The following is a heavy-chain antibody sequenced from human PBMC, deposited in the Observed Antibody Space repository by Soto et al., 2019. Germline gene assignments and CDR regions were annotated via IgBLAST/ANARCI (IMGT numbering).Heavy chain of an antibody. CDR1: GGTFSSYA. V-gene: IGHV1-69*13. Sequence: SVKVSCKASGGTFSSYAISWVRQAPGQGLEWMGGIIPIFGTANYAQKFQGRVTITADESTSTAYMELSSLRSEDTAVYYCARVVVGVGAHYYFDYWGKGTLVTVSS. CDR3: ARVVVGVGAHYYFDY. D-gene: IGHD1-26*01. CDR2: IIPIFGTA. J-gene: IGHJ4*02.